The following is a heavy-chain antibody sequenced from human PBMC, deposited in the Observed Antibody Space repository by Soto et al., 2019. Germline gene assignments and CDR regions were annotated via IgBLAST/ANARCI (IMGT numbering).Heavy chain of an antibody. CDR3: ARDLPDYGEYDY. CDR1: GLTFSSYS. J-gene: IGHJ4*02. V-gene: IGHV3-21*01. CDR2: ISSSSSYI. Sequence: GDSLNISCAASGLTFSSYSMNWVRQTPGKGLEWVSSISSSSSYIYYADSVKGRFTISRDNAKNSLYLQMNSLRAEDTAVYYCARDLPDYGEYDYLGQGPLVIVSS. D-gene: IGHD4-17*01.